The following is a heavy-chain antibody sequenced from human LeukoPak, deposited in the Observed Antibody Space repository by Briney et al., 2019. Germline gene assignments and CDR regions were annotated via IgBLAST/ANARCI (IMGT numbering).Heavy chain of an antibody. Sequence: ASVKVSCKASGYTFTGYDMHWVRQAPGQGLEWMGRINPNSGGTNYARKFQGRVTMTRDTSISIAYMELSRLRSDDTAVYYCARDLNYASDYWGQGTLVTVSS. CDR2: INPNSGGT. D-gene: IGHD2-2*01. CDR1: GYTFTGYD. V-gene: IGHV1-2*06. J-gene: IGHJ4*02. CDR3: ARDLNYASDY.